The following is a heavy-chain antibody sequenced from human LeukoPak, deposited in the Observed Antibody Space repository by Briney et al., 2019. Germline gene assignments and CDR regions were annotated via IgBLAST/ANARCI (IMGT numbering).Heavy chain of an antibody. J-gene: IGHJ5*02. V-gene: IGHV1-46*01. Sequence: ASVKVPCKASGYTFTSYYMHWVRQAPGQGLEWMGIINPSGGSTSYAQKFQGRATMTRDTSTSTVYMELSSLRSEDTAVYYCALLYGSGSYLNWFDPWGQGTLVTVSS. D-gene: IGHD3-10*01. CDR2: INPSGGST. CDR3: ALLYGSGSYLNWFDP. CDR1: GYTFTSYY.